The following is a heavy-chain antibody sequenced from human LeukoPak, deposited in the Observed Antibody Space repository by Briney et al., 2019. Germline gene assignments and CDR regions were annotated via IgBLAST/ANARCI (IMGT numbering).Heavy chain of an antibody. CDR2: INHSGST. J-gene: IGHJ4*02. CDR3: ARSVVRLERRYYFDY. V-gene: IGHV4-34*01. Sequence: TSETLSLTCAVYGGSFSGYYWSWIRQPPGKGLEWIGEINHSGSTNYNPSLKSRVTISVDTSKNQFSLKLSSVTAADTAVYYCARSVVRLERRYYFDYWGQGTLVTVSS. D-gene: IGHD1-1*01. CDR1: GGSFSGYY.